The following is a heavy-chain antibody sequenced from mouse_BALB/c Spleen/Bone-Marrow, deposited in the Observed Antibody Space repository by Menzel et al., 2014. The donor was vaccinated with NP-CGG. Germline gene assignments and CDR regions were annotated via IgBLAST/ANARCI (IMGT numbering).Heavy chain of an antibody. Sequence: EVKLVESGGDLVKPGGSLKLSCAASGFTFSNYGMPWVRQTPDKRLEWVATISSGGSYTYYPDSVKGRFTISRDNAKNTLYLQMSSLKSEDTAMYYCSRRGSTMITTGYAMDYWGQGTSVTVSS. D-gene: IGHD2-4*01. CDR2: ISSGGSYT. J-gene: IGHJ4*01. CDR1: GFTFSNYG. V-gene: IGHV5-6*01. CDR3: SRRGSTMITTGYAMDY.